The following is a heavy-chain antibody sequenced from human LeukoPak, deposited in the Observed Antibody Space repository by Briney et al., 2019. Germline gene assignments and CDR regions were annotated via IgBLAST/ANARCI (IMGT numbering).Heavy chain of an antibody. V-gene: IGHV3-64*01. J-gene: IGHJ6*03. CDR1: GFTFDDYA. Sequence: GGSLRLSCAASGFTFDDYAMHWVRQAPGKGLEYVSVISSNGGSTYYANSVKGRFTISRNNSKNTLYLQMGSLRAEDMAVYYCARDHSSSSSYYYYMDVWGKGTTVTVSS. D-gene: IGHD6-6*01. CDR2: ISSNGGST. CDR3: ARDHSSSSSYYYYMDV.